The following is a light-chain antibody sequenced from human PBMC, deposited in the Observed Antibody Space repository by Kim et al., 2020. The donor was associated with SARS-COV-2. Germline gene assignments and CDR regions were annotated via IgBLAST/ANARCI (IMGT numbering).Light chain of an antibody. CDR2: GAA. Sequence: WSPGAGVTRVCTVSRSVGSKYLAWYQQRRGQAPRLHLWGAASRATGILDRFSGSGSGTDFNLTISRLEPEDLVLYYCKQYGRSPYTFGQGTKLEI. CDR1: RSVGSKY. J-gene: IGKJ2*01. CDR3: KQYGRSPYT. V-gene: IGKV3-20*01.